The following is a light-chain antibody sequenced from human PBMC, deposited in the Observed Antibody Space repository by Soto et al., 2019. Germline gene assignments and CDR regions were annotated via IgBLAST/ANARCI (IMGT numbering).Light chain of an antibody. CDR3: QQYNNWPPLT. CDR2: GAS. CDR1: QSVSSTY. Sequence: EIVLTQSPGTLSLSPDERATLSCRASQSVSSTYLAWHQQKPGQAPRLLIYGASTRATGIPARFSGSGSGTEFTLTISSLQSEDFAVYYCQQYNNWPPLTFGGGTKVDIK. J-gene: IGKJ4*01. V-gene: IGKV3-15*01.